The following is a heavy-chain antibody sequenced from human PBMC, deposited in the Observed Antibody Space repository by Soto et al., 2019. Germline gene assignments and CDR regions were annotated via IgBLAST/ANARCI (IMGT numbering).Heavy chain of an antibody. CDR1: GFTFSSYA. J-gene: IGHJ4*02. V-gene: IGHV3-23*01. CDR3: AKVAPLRGVGATSRFDY. CDR2: ISGRGGST. Sequence: GSLRLSCAASGFTFSSYAMSWVRQAPGKGLEWVSAISGRGGSTYYADSVKGRFTISRDNSKNTLYLQMNSLRAEDTAVYYCAKVAPLRGVGATSRFDYWGQGTLVTVSS. D-gene: IGHD1-26*01.